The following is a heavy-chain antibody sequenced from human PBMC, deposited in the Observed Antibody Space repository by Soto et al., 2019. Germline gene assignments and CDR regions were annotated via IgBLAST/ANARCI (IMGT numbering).Heavy chain of an antibody. CDR1: GFNFSNYA. CDR3: ARDRNVPGYGDYSDSTDM. Sequence: GGSLRLSCAASGFNFSNYAIHWVRQAPGKGLEWLAIISYTGFNKGYTGAVRGRFSISRDNTKNTVYLEMKSLETDDTAVYYCARDRNVPGYGDYSDSTDMWGQGTMVTVSS. J-gene: IGHJ3*02. CDR2: ISYTGFNK. D-gene: IGHD4-17*01. V-gene: IGHV3-30-3*01.